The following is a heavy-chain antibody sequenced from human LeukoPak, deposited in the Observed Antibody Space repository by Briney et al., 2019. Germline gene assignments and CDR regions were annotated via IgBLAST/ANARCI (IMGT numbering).Heavy chain of an antibody. J-gene: IGHJ3*02. V-gene: IGHV3-23*01. CDR3: AKQQGSGWAFDI. D-gene: IGHD6-19*01. CDR1: GFTFSSYA. CDR2: IGGSGGTT. Sequence: GGSLRLSCAASGFTFSSYAMSWIRQAPGKGLEWIAAIGGSGGTTYYADSVKGRFTISRDNSKNTLFLQMNSLRAEDTAVYYCAKQQGSGWAFDIWGQGKMVTVSS.